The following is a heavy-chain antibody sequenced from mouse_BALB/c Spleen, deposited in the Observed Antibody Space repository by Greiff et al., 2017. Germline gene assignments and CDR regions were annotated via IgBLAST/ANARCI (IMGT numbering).Heavy chain of an antibody. J-gene: IGHJ2*01. Sequence: VQLQQSGAELVRPGSSVKISCKASGYAFSSYWMNWVKQRPGQGLEWIGKIYPGDGDTNYNGKFKGKATLTADKSSSTAYMQLSSLTSEDSAVYFCARSGYDYEGYWGQGTTLTVSS. V-gene: IGHV1-80*01. CDR3: ARSGYDYEGY. CDR2: IYPGDGDT. D-gene: IGHD2-4*01. CDR1: GYAFSSYW.